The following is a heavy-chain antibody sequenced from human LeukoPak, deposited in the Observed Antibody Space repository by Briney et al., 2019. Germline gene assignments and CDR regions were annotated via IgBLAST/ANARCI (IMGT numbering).Heavy chain of an antibody. D-gene: IGHD2-2*01. J-gene: IGHJ4*02. Sequence: PGGSLRLSCAASGFTFSSYAMSWVRQAPGKGLEWVSAISGSGGSTYYADSVKGRFTISRDNSKNTLYLQMNSLRAEDTAVYYCAKGWWEVPAALIDYWGQGTLVTVSS. V-gene: IGHV3-23*01. CDR1: GFTFSSYA. CDR3: AKGWWEVPAALIDY. CDR2: ISGSGGST.